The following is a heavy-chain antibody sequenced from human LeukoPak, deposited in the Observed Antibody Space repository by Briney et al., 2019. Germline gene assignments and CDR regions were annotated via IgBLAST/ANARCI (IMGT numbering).Heavy chain of an antibody. CDR1: GFTFSHYS. CDR2: ISSSSSTI. D-gene: IGHD3-10*01. CDR3: AKDYYASH. Sequence: RGSLRLSCAASGFTFSHYSMNWVRQAPGKGLEWVSYISSSSSTIYYADSVKGRFTISRDNVENSLYLQMNSLRADDTAVYYCAKDYYASHWGQGTLVTVSS. J-gene: IGHJ4*02. V-gene: IGHV3-48*01.